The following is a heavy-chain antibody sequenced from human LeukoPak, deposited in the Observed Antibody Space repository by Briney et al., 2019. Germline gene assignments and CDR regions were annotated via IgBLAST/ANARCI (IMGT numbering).Heavy chain of an antibody. Sequence: SETLSLTCAVYGGSFSGYYWSWIRQPPGKGLEWIGEINHSGSTNYNPSLKSRVTISVDTSKNQFPLKLSSVTAADTAVYYCARVRMAGYYYYGMDVWGKGTTVTVSS. V-gene: IGHV4-34*01. J-gene: IGHJ6*04. CDR2: INHSGST. CDR1: GGSFSGYY. D-gene: IGHD5-24*01. CDR3: ARVRMAGYYYYGMDV.